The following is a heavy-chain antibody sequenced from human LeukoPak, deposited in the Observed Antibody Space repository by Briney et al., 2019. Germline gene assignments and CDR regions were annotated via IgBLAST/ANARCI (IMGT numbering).Heavy chain of an antibody. Sequence: GASVKVSCKASGYTFTGYYMHWVRQAPGQGLEWMGWINPNSGGTNYAQKFQGWVTMTRDTSISTAYMELSRLRSDDTAVYYCARGDIVVVPAAANYYYYYGMDVWGQGTTVTVSS. CDR1: GYTFTGYY. CDR2: INPNSGGT. J-gene: IGHJ6*02. V-gene: IGHV1-2*04. D-gene: IGHD2-2*01. CDR3: ARGDIVVVPAAANYYYYYGMDV.